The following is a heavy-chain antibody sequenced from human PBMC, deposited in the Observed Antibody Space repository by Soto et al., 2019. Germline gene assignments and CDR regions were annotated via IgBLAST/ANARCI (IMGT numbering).Heavy chain of an antibody. V-gene: IGHV4-4*07. CDR2: IFSSGST. D-gene: IGHD5-18*01. CDR3: AGEGSSSADNFGHGIQLCCFDF. Sequence: SETLSLTCTVSGGSINTFYWSWVRQPAGKGLEWIGRIFSSGSTSFNPSLESRVAMSVDTSKNHFSLNLSSVTAADMAVYYCAGEGSSSADNFGHGIQLCCFDFWGRGALVTVSS. J-gene: IGHJ4*02. CDR1: GGSINTFY.